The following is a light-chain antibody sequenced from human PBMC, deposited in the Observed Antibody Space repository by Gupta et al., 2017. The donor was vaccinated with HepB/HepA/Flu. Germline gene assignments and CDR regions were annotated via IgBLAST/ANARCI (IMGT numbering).Light chain of an antibody. CDR3: ASWDDGLSGWV. Sequence: QSVLTQPPSASGTPGQRVTTPCSGSTSNIGHNYVYWYQQLPGTAPKVLIYRHDQRPSGVPDRFSGSKSGASASLAISVLRSEDEADYYCASWDDGLSGWVFGGGTKLTVL. J-gene: IGLJ3*02. CDR2: RHD. CDR1: TSNIGHNY. V-gene: IGLV1-47*01.